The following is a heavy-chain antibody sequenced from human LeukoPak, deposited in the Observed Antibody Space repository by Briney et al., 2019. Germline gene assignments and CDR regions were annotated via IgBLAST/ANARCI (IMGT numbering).Heavy chain of an antibody. CDR3: ARDPRLALDY. D-gene: IGHD6-19*01. V-gene: IGHV3-7*01. CDR1: GFTFSYYE. CDR2: IKQDGSEK. J-gene: IGHJ4*02. Sequence: GGSLRLSCAVSGFTFSYYEMSWVRQAPGKGLEWVANIKQDGSEKYYVDSVKGRFTISRDNAKNSLYLQMNSLRAEDTAVYYCARDPRLALDYWGQGTLVTVSS.